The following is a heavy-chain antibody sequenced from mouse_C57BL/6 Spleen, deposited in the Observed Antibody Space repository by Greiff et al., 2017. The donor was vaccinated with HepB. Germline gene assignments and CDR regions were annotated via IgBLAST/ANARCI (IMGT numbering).Heavy chain of an antibody. CDR3: ARDQGDYYDNYFDY. CDR1: GFTFSSYA. J-gene: IGHJ2*01. D-gene: IGHD2-4*01. Sequence: EVKLMESGGGLVKPGGSLKLSCAASGFTFSSYAMSWVRQTPEKRLEWVATISDGGSYTYYPDNVKGRFTISRDNAKNNLYLQMSHLKSEDTAMYYCARDQGDYYDNYFDYWGQGTTLTVSS. V-gene: IGHV5-4*01. CDR2: ISDGGSYT.